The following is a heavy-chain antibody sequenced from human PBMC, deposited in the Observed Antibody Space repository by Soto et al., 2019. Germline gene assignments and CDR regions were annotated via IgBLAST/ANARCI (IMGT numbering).Heavy chain of an antibody. D-gene: IGHD1-26*01. J-gene: IGHJ6*02. CDR1: GGSIRSYY. V-gene: IGHV4-4*07. Sequence: QVQLQESGPGLVQPSETLSLTCNVSGGSIRSYYWRWIRQPAGKALEWIGRIYTRGTTNYNPSLKSRATMLIDTSKNQFSLILSSVTAADTAVYYCAREGASGFGMDVWGQGTTVTVSS. CDR2: IYTRGTT. CDR3: AREGASGFGMDV.